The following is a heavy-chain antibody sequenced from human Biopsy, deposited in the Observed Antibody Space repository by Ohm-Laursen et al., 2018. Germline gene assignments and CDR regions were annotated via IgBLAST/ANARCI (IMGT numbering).Heavy chain of an antibody. V-gene: IGHV4-59*07. CDR2: IYYSGRP. Sequence: SDTLSFTCSVSGDSISRYHWTWIRQSPGKGLEGIAYIYYSGRPNYNPSLKGRVVISVDRSRNHFLLKLTSATAADTAIYYWARVDRYNFDHYIMDAWGRGTTVTVSS. CDR1: GDSISRYH. D-gene: IGHD1-20*01. J-gene: IGHJ6*02. CDR3: ARVDRYNFDHYIMDA.